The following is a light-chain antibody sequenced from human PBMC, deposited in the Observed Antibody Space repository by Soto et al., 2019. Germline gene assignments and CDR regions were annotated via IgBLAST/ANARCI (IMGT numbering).Light chain of an antibody. CDR1: SSNIGSDT. Sequence: SALTQPPSASGTPGQRVTISCSGGSSNIGSDTVNWYQHLPGTAPKLLIYTNNQRPSGVPDRFSGSKSGTSASLTISGLQSEDEAEYYCASWDDSLNGYVFGTGTKVTVL. J-gene: IGLJ1*01. CDR2: TNN. V-gene: IGLV1-44*01. CDR3: ASWDDSLNGYV.